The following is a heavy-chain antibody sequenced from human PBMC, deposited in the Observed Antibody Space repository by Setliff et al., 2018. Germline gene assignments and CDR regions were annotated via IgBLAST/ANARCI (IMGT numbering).Heavy chain of an antibody. CDR3: SRFGLYYEAVYGGGDYYYYGMDV. D-gene: IGHD3-16*01. J-gene: IGHJ6*02. V-gene: IGHV1-18*01. Sequence: ASVKVSCKASGYTFTSYGFSWVRQAPGQGLEWMGWISGYNGNTNYAQKVQGRVTMTTDPSTGTIYMELSSLRADDTAVYYCSRFGLYYEAVYGGGDYYYYGMDVWGQGTTVTVSS. CDR1: GYTFTSYG. CDR2: ISGYNGNT.